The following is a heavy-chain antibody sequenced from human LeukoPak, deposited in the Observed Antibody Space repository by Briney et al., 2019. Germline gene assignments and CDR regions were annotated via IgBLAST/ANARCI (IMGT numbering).Heavy chain of an antibody. V-gene: IGHV1-18*01. CDR2: ISAYNGNT. Sequence: ASVKVSCKASGYTFTSYGISWVRQAPGQGLEWMGWISAYNGNTNYAQKLQGRVTMTTDTSTSTAYMELRSLRSDDTAVYYCARDTATVKPYYYYGMDVWGQGTTVTVSS. CDR1: GYTFTSYG. CDR3: ARDTATVKPYYYYGMDV. D-gene: IGHD5-18*01. J-gene: IGHJ6*02.